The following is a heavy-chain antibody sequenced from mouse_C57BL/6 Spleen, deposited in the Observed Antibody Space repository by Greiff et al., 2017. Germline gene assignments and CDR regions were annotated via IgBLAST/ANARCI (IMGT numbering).Heavy chain of an antibody. Sequence: VQLQQSGPELVKPGASVKMSCKASGYTFTDYNMHWVKQSHGKSLEWIGYINPNNGGTSYNQKFKGKATLTVNKSSSTAYMELRSLTSEDSAVYYCANYYYGSRFDYWGQGTTLTVSS. CDR3: ANYYYGSRFDY. CDR2: INPNNGGT. D-gene: IGHD1-1*01. J-gene: IGHJ2*01. CDR1: GYTFTDYN. V-gene: IGHV1-22*01.